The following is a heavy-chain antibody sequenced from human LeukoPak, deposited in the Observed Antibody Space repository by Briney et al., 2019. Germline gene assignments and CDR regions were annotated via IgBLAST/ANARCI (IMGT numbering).Heavy chain of an antibody. CDR2: IYHSGST. V-gene: IGHV4-38-2*02. CDR3: ARGPGPNWFDP. J-gene: IGHJ5*02. Sequence: SETLSLTCTVSAYSISSGYYWGWIRQPPGKGLEWIGSIYHSGSTYYNSSLQSRVTISVDTSKNQFSLKLSSVTAADTAMYYCARGPGPNWFDPLGQGTLVTVSS. CDR1: AYSISSGYY.